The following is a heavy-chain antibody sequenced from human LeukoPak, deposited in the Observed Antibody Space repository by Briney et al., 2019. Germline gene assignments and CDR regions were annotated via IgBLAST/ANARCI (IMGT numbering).Heavy chain of an antibody. J-gene: IGHJ3*02. D-gene: IGHD6-19*01. CDR3: ARAPAMRYSSNDAFDI. V-gene: IGHV3-33*08. CDR1: RFTFRRYG. Sequence: GRSLTLSCPAGRFTFRRYGMHWVRQAPGKGLEWVAVIWYDGSNKYYADSVKGRFTISRDNSKNTLYLQMNSRRAEDTAVYYCARAPAMRYSSNDAFDIWGQGTMVTVSS. CDR2: IWYDGSNK.